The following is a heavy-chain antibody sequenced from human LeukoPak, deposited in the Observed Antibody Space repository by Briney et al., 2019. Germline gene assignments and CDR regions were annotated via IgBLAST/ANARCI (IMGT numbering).Heavy chain of an antibody. D-gene: IGHD4-17*01. CDR2: THYSGNT. CDR3: ARVRGDYVNLFDP. Sequence: SETLSLTCTVSGGSVSSGSYHWSWIRQPPGKGLEWIGYTHYSGNTYYNPSLKSRVTILLDTSKKQFSLWLRSVTAADTAVYYCARVRGDYVNLFDPWGQGTLVTVSS. V-gene: IGHV4-61*01. J-gene: IGHJ5*02. CDR1: GGSVSSGSYH.